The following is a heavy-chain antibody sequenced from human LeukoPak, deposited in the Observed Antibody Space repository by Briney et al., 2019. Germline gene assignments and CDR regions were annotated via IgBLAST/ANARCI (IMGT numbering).Heavy chain of an antibody. CDR2: IKQDGSEK. CDR3: ARVGIYGSGSYYEPYYYYGMDV. V-gene: IGHV3-7*01. CDR1: GFTFSSYW. Sequence: GGSLRLSCAASGFTFSSYWMSWVRQAPGKGLEWVANIKQDGSEKYYVDSVEGRFTISRDNAKNSLYLQMNSLRAEDTAVYYCARVGIYGSGSYYEPYYYYGMDVWGQGTTVTVSS. J-gene: IGHJ6*02. D-gene: IGHD3-10*01.